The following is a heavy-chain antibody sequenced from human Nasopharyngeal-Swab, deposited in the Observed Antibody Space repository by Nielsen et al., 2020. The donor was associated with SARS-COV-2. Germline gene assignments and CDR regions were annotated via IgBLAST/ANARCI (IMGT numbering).Heavy chain of an antibody. J-gene: IGHJ6*02. D-gene: IGHD6-25*01. V-gene: IGHV1-69*13. CDR3: ARDRIAAHSEDYYYGMDV. Sequence: SVKVSCKASGGTFSSYAISWVRQAPGQGLEWMGGIIPIFGTANYAQKFQGRVTITVDESTSTAYMELSSLRSEDTAVYYCARDRIAAHSEDYYYGMDVWGQGTTVTVSS. CDR2: IIPIFGTA. CDR1: GGTFSSYA.